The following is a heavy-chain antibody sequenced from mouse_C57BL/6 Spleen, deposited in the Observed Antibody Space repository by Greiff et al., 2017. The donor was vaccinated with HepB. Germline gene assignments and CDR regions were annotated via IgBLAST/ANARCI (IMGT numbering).Heavy chain of an antibody. CDR2: IYPGDGDT. CDR1: GYAFSSSW. Sequence: VQLQQSGPELVKPGASVKISCKASGYAFSSSWMNWVKQRPGKGLEWIGRIYPGDGDTNYNGKFKGKATLTADKSSSTAYMQLSSLTSEDSAVYFCVIYYDYVWFAYWGQGTLVTVSA. J-gene: IGHJ3*01. V-gene: IGHV1-82*01. D-gene: IGHD2-4*01. CDR3: VIYYDYVWFAY.